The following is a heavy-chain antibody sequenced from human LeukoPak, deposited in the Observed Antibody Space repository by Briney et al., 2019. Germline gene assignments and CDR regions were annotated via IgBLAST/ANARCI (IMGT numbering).Heavy chain of an antibody. Sequence: SETLSLTCAVYGGSFSGYYWSWIRQPPGKGLEWIGEINHSGSTNYNPSLKSRVTISVDTSKNQFSLKLSSVTAADTAVYYCARAISGSDSYYLVYFDYWGQGTLVTVSS. V-gene: IGHV4-34*01. CDR1: GGSFSGYY. CDR2: INHSGST. J-gene: IGHJ4*02. CDR3: ARAISGSDSYYLVYFDY. D-gene: IGHD3-10*01.